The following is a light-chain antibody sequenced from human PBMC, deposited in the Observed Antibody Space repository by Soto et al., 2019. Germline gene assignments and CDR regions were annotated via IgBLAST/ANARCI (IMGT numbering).Light chain of an antibody. CDR1: QSVSSSY. CDR3: QQRSNWIT. Sequence: EIVLTQSPGTLSLSPGERATLSCRASQSVSSSYLAWYQQKPGQAPRLLIYGASSRATGIPDRFSGSGSGTDITLTISRLEPEDFAVYYCQQRSNWITFGQGTRLEIK. J-gene: IGKJ5*01. V-gene: IGKV3D-20*02. CDR2: GAS.